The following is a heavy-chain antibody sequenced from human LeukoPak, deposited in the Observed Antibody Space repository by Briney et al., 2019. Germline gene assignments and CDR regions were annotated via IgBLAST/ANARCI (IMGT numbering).Heavy chain of an antibody. D-gene: IGHD6-13*01. J-gene: IGHJ4*02. CDR2: ISYDGTNK. Sequence: PGGSLRLSCAASGFTFSSYAMHWVRQAPDKGLEWVAVISYDGTNKYYADSVKGRFTISRDNSKNTLYLQMNSLRAEDTAVYYCARDHSSSWYYFDYWGQGTLVTVSS. CDR1: GFTFSSYA. V-gene: IGHV3-30-3*01. CDR3: ARDHSSSWYYFDY.